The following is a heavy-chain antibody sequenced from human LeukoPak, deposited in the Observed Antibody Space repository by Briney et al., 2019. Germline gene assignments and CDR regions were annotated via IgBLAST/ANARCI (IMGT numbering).Heavy chain of an antibody. D-gene: IGHD6-13*01. CDR2: IYNSRDT. J-gene: IGHJ4*01. CDR1: GGSISSYY. CDR3: ARKGPIAATGPDY. V-gene: IGHV4-59*01. Sequence: PSETLSLTCTVSGGSISSYYWSWIRQPPGKGLEWLGYIYNSRDTNYNPSLKSRVTFSSDTSKNQFSLKLSSVTAADAAVYYCARKGPIAATGPDYWGQEPWSPSPQ.